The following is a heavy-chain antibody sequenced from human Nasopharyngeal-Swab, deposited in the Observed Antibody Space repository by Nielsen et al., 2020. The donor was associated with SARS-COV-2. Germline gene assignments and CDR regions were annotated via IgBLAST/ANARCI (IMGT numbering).Heavy chain of an antibody. V-gene: IGHV4-34*09. J-gene: IGHJ3*01. CDR1: GGSFSGYY. CDR2: INDRGNM. Sequence: SQTLSLTCGVHGGSFSGYYWNWIRQTPEKGLQWIGEINDRGNMDHNPSLKSRVTMSVDTSKNQFSLRLSSVTAADTAVYYCARAPSSFQFFFRERGEAFDVRGQGTTVIVSS. CDR3: ARAPSSFQFFFRERGEAFDV. D-gene: IGHD3-16*02.